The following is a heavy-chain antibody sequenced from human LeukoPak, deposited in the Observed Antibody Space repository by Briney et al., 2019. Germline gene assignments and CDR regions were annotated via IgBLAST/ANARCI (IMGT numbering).Heavy chain of an antibody. CDR2: ISGSGGST. CDR1: GFTLSSYS. V-gene: IGHV3-23*01. Sequence: AGGSLRLSCAASGFTLSSYSMNWVRQPPGKGLGWVSAISGSGGSTYYADSVKGRLTISRDNSQNTLYLQMNSLRAEDTAMYYCVKGQYGLWDAFDIWGQGTMVTVSP. CDR3: VKGQYGLWDAFDI. J-gene: IGHJ3*02. D-gene: IGHD3-3*01.